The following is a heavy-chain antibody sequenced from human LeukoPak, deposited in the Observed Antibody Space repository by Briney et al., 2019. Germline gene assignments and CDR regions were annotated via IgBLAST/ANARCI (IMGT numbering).Heavy chain of an antibody. D-gene: IGHD4-23*01. CDR1: GGSISSYY. CDR3: ARDRSTVVTPHEFDY. CDR2: IYYSGST. J-gene: IGHJ4*02. V-gene: IGHV4-59*12. Sequence: SETLSLTCTVSGGSISSYYWSWIRQPPGKGLEWIGYIYYSGSTNYNPSLKSRVTISVDTSKNQFSLKLSSVTAADTAVYYCARDRSTVVTPHEFDYWGQGTLVTVSS.